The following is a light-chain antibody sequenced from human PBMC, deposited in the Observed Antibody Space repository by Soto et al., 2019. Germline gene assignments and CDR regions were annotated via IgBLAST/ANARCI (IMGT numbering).Light chain of an antibody. Sequence: DIQMTQSPSSVSAAVGERVTITCRASQVMSSWLAWYQQKPGKAPKLLIFAASTLQSGVPSRFSGSGSRTHFTLAITSLQPEDIGTCYCPQTDTLPSTFGQGTRLEIK. V-gene: IGKV1D-12*01. CDR1: QVMSSW. J-gene: IGKJ5*01. CDR3: PQTDTLPST. CDR2: AAS.